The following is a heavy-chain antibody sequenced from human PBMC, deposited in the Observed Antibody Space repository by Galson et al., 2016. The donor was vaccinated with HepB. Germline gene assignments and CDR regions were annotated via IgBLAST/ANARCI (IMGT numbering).Heavy chain of an antibody. J-gene: IGHJ3*01. D-gene: IGHD2/OR15-2a*01. CDR3: ARQDRAVLVNF. Sequence: SETLSLTCTVSGGSISSSYYYWAWIRQPPGKGLEWIGSISYSGTTHYNPSLQSRVTISVDTSKNQFSLRLPLVTAADTALDSCARQDRAVLVNFWGQGTMVAVSS. V-gene: IGHV4-39*01. CDR1: GGSISSSYYY. CDR2: ISYSGTT.